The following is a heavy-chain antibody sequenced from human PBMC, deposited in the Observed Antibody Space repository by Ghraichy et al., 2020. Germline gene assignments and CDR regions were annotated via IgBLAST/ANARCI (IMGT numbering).Heavy chain of an antibody. Sequence: GGYLRLSCAASGFTFDTSGMHWVRQAPGTGLQWVAFIQYDGSPKYYVDSVKGRFTISRDNSKNTLYLQMNSLRAEDTGVYYCAKDLNSVTATDRRERKDVWGQGTTVTVSS. D-gene: IGHD2-21*02. V-gene: IGHV3-30*02. J-gene: IGHJ6*02. CDR1: GFTFDTSG. CDR3: AKDLNSVTATDRRERKDV. CDR2: IQYDGSPK.